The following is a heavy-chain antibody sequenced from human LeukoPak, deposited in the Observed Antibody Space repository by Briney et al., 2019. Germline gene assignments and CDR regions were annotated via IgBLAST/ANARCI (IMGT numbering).Heavy chain of an antibody. V-gene: IGHV3-30*04. D-gene: IGHD5-24*01. CDR2: ISYDGSNK. CDR1: GFTFSSYA. Sequence: GRSLRLSCAASGFTFSSYAMHWVRQAPGKGLEWVAVISYDGSNKYYADSVKGRFTISRDNSKNTLYLQMNSLRAEDTAVYYCARDRATLGDGYNHFDYWGQGTLVTVSS. CDR3: ARDRATLGDGYNHFDY. J-gene: IGHJ4*02.